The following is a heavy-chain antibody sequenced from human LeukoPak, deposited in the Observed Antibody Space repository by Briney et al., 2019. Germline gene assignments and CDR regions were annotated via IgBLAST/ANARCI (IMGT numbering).Heavy chain of an antibody. CDR1: GYTFTGYY. CDR2: INPNSGGT. V-gene: IGHV1-2*02. Sequence: GASVKVSCKASGYTFTGYYMHWVRQAPGQGLEWMGWINPNSGGTNYAQKFQGRVTMTRDTSTSTVYMELSSLRSEDTAVYYCARDYCSGGSCRFDDWGQGTLVTVSS. CDR3: ARDYCSGGSCRFDD. D-gene: IGHD2-15*01. J-gene: IGHJ4*02.